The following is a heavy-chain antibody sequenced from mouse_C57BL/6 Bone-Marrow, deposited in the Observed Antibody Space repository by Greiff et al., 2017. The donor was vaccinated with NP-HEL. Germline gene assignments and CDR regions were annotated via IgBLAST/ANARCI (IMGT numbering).Heavy chain of an antibody. CDR2: IDPETGGT. J-gene: IGHJ4*01. D-gene: IGHD2-4*01. CDR3: TRGGIYYDYGYAMDY. V-gene: IGHV1-15*01. CDR1: GYTFTDYE. Sequence: QVQLQQSGAELVRPGASVTLSCKASGYTFTDYEMHWVKQTPVHGLEWIGAIDPETGGTAYNQKFKGKAILTADKSSSTAYMELRSLTSEDSAVYYCTRGGIYYDYGYAMDYWGQGTSVTVSS.